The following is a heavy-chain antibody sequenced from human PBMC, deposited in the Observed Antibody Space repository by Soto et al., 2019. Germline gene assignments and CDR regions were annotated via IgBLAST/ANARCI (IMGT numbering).Heavy chain of an antibody. CDR1: GFTFSSYG. D-gene: IGHD3-3*01. V-gene: IGHV3-33*01. CDR3: ARDRYWSGPRFDY. CDR2: IWYDGSNK. Sequence: QVQLVESGGGVVQPGRSLRLSCAASGFTFSSYGMHWVRQAPGKGLEWVAVIWYDGSNKYYADSVKGRFTISRDNSKNTLYLQINSLRAEDTAVYYCARDRYWSGPRFDYWGQGTLVTVSS. J-gene: IGHJ4*02.